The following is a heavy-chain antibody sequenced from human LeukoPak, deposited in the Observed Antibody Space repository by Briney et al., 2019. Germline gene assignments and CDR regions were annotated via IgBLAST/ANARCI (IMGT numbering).Heavy chain of an antibody. CDR2: ISYDGSNK. CDR3: AKDQGTYYYGSGSYYSDH. V-gene: IGHV3-30*18. Sequence: GGSLRLSCAASGFTFSSYGMHWVRQAPGKGLEWVAVISYDGSNKYYADSVKGRFTISRDNSKNTLYLQMNSLRAEDTAVYYCAKDQGTYYYGSGSYYSDHWGQGTLVTVSS. CDR1: GFTFSSYG. J-gene: IGHJ5*02. D-gene: IGHD3-10*01.